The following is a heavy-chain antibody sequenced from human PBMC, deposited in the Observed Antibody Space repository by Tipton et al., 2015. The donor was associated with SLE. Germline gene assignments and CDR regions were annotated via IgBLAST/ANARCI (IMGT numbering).Heavy chain of an antibody. CDR2: LNPNSGNT. CDR1: GYAFTSHD. J-gene: IGHJ4*02. CDR3: ARDQGIAAAGPLLDFDY. Sequence: QLVQSGAEVKKPGASVKVSCKASGYAFTSHDINWVRQATGQGLEWMGWLNPNSGNTGYAQKFQGRVTMTRNTSISTAYMELSSLRSEDMAVYYCARDQGIAAAGPLLDFDYWGQGTLVTVSS. D-gene: IGHD6-13*01. V-gene: IGHV1-8*01.